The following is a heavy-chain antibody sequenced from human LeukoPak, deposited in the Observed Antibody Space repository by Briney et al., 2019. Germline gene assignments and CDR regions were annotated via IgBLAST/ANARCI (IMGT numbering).Heavy chain of an antibody. V-gene: IGHV1-46*01. CDR1: GGTFTSYY. D-gene: IGHD3-10*01. CDR2: INPSGGST. Sequence: ASVKVSCKASGGTFTSYYMHWVRQAPGQGLEWMGIINPSGGSTSYAQKFQGRVTMTRDTSTSTVYMELSSLRSEDTAVYYCARDRLWFGEQYYYMDVWGKGTTVTVSS. J-gene: IGHJ6*03. CDR3: ARDRLWFGEQYYYMDV.